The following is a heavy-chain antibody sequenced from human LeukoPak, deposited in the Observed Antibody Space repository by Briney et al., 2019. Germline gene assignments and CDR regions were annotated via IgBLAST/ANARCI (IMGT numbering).Heavy chain of an antibody. Sequence: PSETLSLTCTVSGTTVSSYYWGWVRQPPGKGLEWVGSIYHRGSTYYNPSLRSRVTISLDRSKKKFSLKLTSVTAADTAVYFCARGAEYYAIWRGYAGYSDYWGQGISVTVSS. CDR2: IYHRGST. J-gene: IGHJ4*02. V-gene: IGHV4-38-2*02. CDR3: ARGAEYYAIWRGYAGYSDY. D-gene: IGHD3-3*01. CDR1: GTTVSSYY.